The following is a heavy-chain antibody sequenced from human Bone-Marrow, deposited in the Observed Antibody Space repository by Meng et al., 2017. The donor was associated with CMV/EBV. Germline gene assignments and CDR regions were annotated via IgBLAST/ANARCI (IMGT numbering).Heavy chain of an antibody. CDR3: ARDPASIAARPDYFDY. CDR2: ISSSGRYI. V-gene: IGHV3-21*01. Sequence: SCAASGFTFSSYTLNWVRQAPGKGLEWVSSISSSGRYIFYADSVKGRFTISQDNARNSLYLQMTSLRAEDTAVYYCARDPASIAARPDYFDYWGQGTLVTVSS. D-gene: IGHD6-6*01. CDR1: GFTFSSYT. J-gene: IGHJ4*02.